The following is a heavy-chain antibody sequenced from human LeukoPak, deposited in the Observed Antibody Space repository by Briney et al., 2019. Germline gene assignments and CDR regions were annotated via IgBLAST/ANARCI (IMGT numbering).Heavy chain of an antibody. V-gene: IGHV3-30*04. Sequence: GRSLRLSCAASGFTFSSYAMHWVRQAPGKGLEWVAVISYDGSNKYYADSVKGRFTISRDNSKNTLYLQMNSLRAEDTAVYYCAGAPPSGDPYFDYWGQGTLVTVSS. J-gene: IGHJ4*02. CDR2: ISYDGSNK. CDR3: AGAPPSGDPYFDY. D-gene: IGHD4-17*01. CDR1: GFTFSSYA.